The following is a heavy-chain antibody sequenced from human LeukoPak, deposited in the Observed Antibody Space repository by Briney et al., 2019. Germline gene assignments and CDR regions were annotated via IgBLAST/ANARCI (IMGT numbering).Heavy chain of an antibody. J-gene: IGHJ4*02. CDR1: GLTFSTHG. CDR3: VAYNWNQPGY. Sequence: GGSLRLSCAASGLTFSTHGMYWVRQTPGKGLVWVSGINDDGSLTNYADSVKGRFTMTRDNDKNTLFLQMNSLRAEDTALYYCVAYNWNQPGYCGQGSLVTVSS. D-gene: IGHD1-20*01. CDR2: INDDGSLT. V-gene: IGHV3-74*01.